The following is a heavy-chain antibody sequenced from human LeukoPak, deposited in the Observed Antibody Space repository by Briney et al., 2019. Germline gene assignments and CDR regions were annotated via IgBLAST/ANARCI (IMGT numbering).Heavy chain of an antibody. CDR2: ITGGGGTT. J-gene: IGHJ4*02. CDR3: ALKYYWKEARGYFDS. V-gene: IGHV3-23*01. Sequence: PGGSLRLSCAASGFAFSNYAMSWVRQAPGKGLEWVSAITGGGGTTYYADSVKGRFTISRDNSKNTLYLQMNSLRAEDTAVYYLALKYYWKEARGYFDSWGQGTLVTVSS. D-gene: IGHD1-20*01. CDR1: GFAFSNYA.